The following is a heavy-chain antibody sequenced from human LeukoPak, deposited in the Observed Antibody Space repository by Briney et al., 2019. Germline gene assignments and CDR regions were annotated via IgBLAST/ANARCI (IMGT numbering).Heavy chain of an antibody. CDR1: GYTFTSYD. D-gene: IGHD5-12*01. Sequence: ASVKVSRKASGYTFTSYDINWVRQATGQGLEWMGWMNPNSGNTGYAQKFQGRVTMTRNTSISTAYMELSSLRSEDTAVYYCATLKDGYNKGGFDYWGQGTLVTVSS. J-gene: IGHJ4*02. V-gene: IGHV1-8*01. CDR2: MNPNSGNT. CDR3: ATLKDGYNKGGFDY.